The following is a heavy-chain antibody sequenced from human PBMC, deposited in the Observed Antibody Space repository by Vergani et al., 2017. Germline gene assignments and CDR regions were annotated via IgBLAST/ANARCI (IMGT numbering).Heavy chain of an antibody. D-gene: IGHD3-22*01. CDR2: IIPIFGTA. CDR3: AGRGSGEDSSGYYVAHYFDY. CDR1: GGTFSSYA. Sequence: QVQLVQSGAEVKKPGSSVKVSCKASGGTFSSYAISWVRQAPGQGLEWMGGIIPIFGTANYAKKLQGRVTITADESTSTAFMELSSRRSEDTAVYYCAGRGSGEDSSGYYVAHYFDYWGQGTLVTVSS. J-gene: IGHJ4*02. V-gene: IGHV1-69*01.